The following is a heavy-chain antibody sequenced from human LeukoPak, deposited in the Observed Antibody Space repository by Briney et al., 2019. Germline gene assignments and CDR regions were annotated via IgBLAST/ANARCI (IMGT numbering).Heavy chain of an antibody. J-gene: IGHJ6*02. CDR2: ISGSGGST. Sequence: GGSPRLSCAASGFTFSSYAMSWVRQAPGKGLEWVSAISGSGGSTYYADSVKGRFTISRDNSKNTLYLQMNSLRAEDTAVYYCAKVMTTVTPWGDYYYYGMDVWGQGTTVTVSS. CDR1: GFTFSSYA. V-gene: IGHV3-23*01. CDR3: AKVMTTVTPWGDYYYYGMDV. D-gene: IGHD4-17*01.